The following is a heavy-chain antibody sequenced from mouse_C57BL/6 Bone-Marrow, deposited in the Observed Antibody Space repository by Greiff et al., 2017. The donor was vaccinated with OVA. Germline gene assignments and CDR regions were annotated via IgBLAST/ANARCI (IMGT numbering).Heavy chain of an antibody. Sequence: EVQLQESGGDLVKPGGSLKLSCAASGFTFSSYGMSWVRQTPDKRRACVATISSGSSNTYYTHSVKERFTISRDNAKNTLYMQMSRLKSEDTDMYACGRHPPAWFAYWGKGTLVTVSA. CDR2: ISSGSSNT. J-gene: IGHJ3*01. CDR1: GFTFSSYG. CDR3: GRHPPAWFAY. V-gene: IGHV5-6*01.